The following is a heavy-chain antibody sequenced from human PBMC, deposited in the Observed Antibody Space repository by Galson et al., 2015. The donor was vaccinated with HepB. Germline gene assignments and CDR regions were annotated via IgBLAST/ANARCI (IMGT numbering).Heavy chain of an antibody. D-gene: IGHD5-24*01. Sequence: WWSWVRQPPGKRLEWIGQIFHSGDTHYNPSLNSRVTMSVDASKNQFSLKLSSVTAADTAIYYCARDWIRDGASYYFDYWGQGTLVTVSS. V-gene: IGHV4-4*02. CDR3: ARDWIRDGASYYFDY. J-gene: IGHJ4*02. CDR1: W. CDR2: IFHSGDT.